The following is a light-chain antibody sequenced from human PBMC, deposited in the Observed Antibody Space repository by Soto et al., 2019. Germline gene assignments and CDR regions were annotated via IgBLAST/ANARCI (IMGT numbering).Light chain of an antibody. Sequence: EIVLTQSPGTLSLSPGERATLSFRASQSVPITYLACHQQKPGPAPRLLIYGASTRATGIPDRFSGSGSGTDFTLIISRLEPEDFAVYYCQQYGSSPRTFGQGTRLEIK. CDR3: QQYGSSPRT. V-gene: IGKV3-20*01. CDR2: GAS. CDR1: QSVPITY. J-gene: IGKJ5*01.